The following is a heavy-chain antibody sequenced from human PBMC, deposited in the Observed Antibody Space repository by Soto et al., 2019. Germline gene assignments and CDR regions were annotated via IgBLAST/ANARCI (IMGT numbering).Heavy chain of an antibody. CDR3: AKRGQGRSYPYQYGMDV. CDR2: ISGSDGNT. CDR1: GFTFSNYA. Sequence: LRLSCAASGFTFSNYAMSWVRQAPGKGLEWVSAISGSDGNTYYADSVKGRFTISRDNSKNTLYLQMNSLRAEDTAVYYCAKRGQGRSYPYQYGMDVWGQGTTVTVSS. V-gene: IGHV3-23*01. D-gene: IGHD1-26*01. J-gene: IGHJ6*02.